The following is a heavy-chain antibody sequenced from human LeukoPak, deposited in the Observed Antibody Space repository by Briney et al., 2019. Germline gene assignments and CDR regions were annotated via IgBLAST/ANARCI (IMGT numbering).Heavy chain of an antibody. Sequence: GESLKISCRGSGYRFTNYWITWVRQMPGKGLEWMGRVDPSDSYAYYSPSFQGHVTISTDKSITTAYLQWSSLKASDTAMYYCARQGLSSGWNNWFDPWGQGTLVTVSS. CDR1: GYRFTNYW. V-gene: IGHV5-10-1*01. CDR3: ARQGLSSGWNNWFDP. J-gene: IGHJ5*02. D-gene: IGHD6-19*01. CDR2: VDPSDSYA.